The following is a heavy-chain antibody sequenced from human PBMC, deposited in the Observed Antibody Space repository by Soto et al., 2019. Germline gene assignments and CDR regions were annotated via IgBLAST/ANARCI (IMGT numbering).Heavy chain of an antibody. CDR2: ISYDGSNK. CDR1: GFTFSSYG. CDR3: AKDSGTDCSSTSCYDGVQDY. D-gene: IGHD2-2*01. J-gene: IGHJ4*02. V-gene: IGHV3-30*18. Sequence: GGSLRLSCAASGFTFSSYGMHWVRQAPGKGLEWVAVISYDGSNKYYADSVKGRFTISRDNSKNTLYLQMNSLRAEDTAVYYCAKDSGTDCSSTSCYDGVQDYWGQGTLVTVSS.